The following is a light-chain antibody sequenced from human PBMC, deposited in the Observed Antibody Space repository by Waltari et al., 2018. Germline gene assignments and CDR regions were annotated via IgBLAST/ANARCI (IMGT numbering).Light chain of an antibody. Sequence: QSALTQPASVSGSPGQSITISCTGTSGDVGSYNFVSWYQQHPGKAPKLMIYEGSKRPSGVSNRFSGSKSGNTASLTISGLQAEDEADYYCCSYAGSTTFYVFGTETKVTIL. J-gene: IGLJ1*01. CDR3: CSYAGSTTFYV. V-gene: IGLV2-23*01. CDR2: EGS. CDR1: SGDVGSYNF.